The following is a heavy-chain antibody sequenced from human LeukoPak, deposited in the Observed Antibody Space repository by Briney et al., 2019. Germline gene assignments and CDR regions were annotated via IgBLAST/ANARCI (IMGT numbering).Heavy chain of an antibody. J-gene: IGHJ4*02. CDR2: ISAYNGNT. CDR1: GYTFTSYG. CDR3: ARWVLTGYYNDY. V-gene: IGHV1-18*04. Sequence: AAVKVSCKASGYTFTSYGISWVRQAPGQGLEWMGWISAYNGNTNYAQKLQGRVTMTTDTSTSTAYMELRSLRSDDTAVYYCARWVLTGYYNDYWGQGTLVTVSS. D-gene: IGHD3-9*01.